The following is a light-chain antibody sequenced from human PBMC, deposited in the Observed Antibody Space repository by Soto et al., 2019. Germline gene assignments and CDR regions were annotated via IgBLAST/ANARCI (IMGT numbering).Light chain of an antibody. CDR1: QILTVDN. CDR3: QQFGNSRYI. V-gene: IGKV3-20*01. J-gene: IGKJ2*01. CDR2: GAS. Sequence: DIVLTQSPGTLSLSPGERATSPGGPIQILTVDNLACYQQIPGQAPRVLIYGASTRAPGIPDRFSGSGSGTDFTLTISRLEPEDFAVYYCQQFGNSRYIFGPGTKVEIK.